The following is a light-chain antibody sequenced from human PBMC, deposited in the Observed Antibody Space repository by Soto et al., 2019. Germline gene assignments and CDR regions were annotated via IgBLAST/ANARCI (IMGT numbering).Light chain of an antibody. Sequence: QSVLTQPASVSGSPGQSITISCTGTSSDVGGYNFVSWYQQHSGKAPKLIIYDVSNRPSGVSNRFSGSKSGNTASLTISGLQAEDEAEYYCSLFRGSSALRVVFGGGTKVTVL. V-gene: IGLV2-14*03. CDR3: SLFRGSSALRVV. CDR2: DVS. CDR1: SSDVGGYNF. J-gene: IGLJ2*01.